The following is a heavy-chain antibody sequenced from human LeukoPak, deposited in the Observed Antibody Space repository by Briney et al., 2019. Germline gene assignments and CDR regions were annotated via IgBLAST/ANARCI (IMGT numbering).Heavy chain of an antibody. D-gene: IGHD1-26*01. J-gene: IGHJ4*02. CDR1: GYTFTSYG. V-gene: IGHV1-18*01. CDR3: ARGDADSGSYYFDY. CDR2: ISAYNGNT. Sequence: ASVTVSCKASGYTFTSYGISWVRQAPGQGLEWMGWISAYNGNTNYAQKLQGRVTMTTDTSTSTAYMELRSLRSDDTAVYHCARGDADSGSYYFDYWGQGTLVTVSS.